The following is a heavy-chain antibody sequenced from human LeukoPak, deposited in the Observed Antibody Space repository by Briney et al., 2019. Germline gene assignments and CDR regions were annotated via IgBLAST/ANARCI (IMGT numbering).Heavy chain of an antibody. V-gene: IGHV4-59*13. D-gene: IGHD5-24*01. CDR3: ARGAMTTTSTFDY. CDR2: IYYSGST. CDR1: GGSISSYY. J-gene: IGHJ4*02. Sequence: PSETPSLTCTVSGGSISSYYWSGIRQPPGKGLEWIGYIYYSGSTNYNPSLKSRVTLSVDTSKNQFSLKLSSVTAADTAVYYCARGAMTTTSTFDYWGQGTLVTVSS.